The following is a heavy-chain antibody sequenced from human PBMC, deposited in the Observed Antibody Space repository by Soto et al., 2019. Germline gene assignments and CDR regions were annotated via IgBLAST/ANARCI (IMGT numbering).Heavy chain of an antibody. CDR1: GFPFSSFA. D-gene: IGHD7-27*01. V-gene: IGHV3-23*01. J-gene: IGHJ6*02. CDR2: ISGSGGST. CDR3: AKRLGGLTYGMDV. Sequence: PGGSLRLSCAASGFPFSSFAMSWVRQAPGKGLEWISGISGSGGSTCYADSVKGRCTISRDNSKNTLYLQMNSLRAEDTAVYYCAKRLGGLTYGMDVWGQGTTVTVSS.